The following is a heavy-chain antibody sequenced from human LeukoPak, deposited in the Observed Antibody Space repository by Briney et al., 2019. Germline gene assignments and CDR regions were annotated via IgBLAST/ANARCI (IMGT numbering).Heavy chain of an antibody. CDR1: GLIFRNYA. CDR3: AKDPNGDYVGAFDS. V-gene: IGHV3-23*01. CDR2: ITGGGVGT. Sequence: GGSLRLSCAASGLIFRNYALTWVRQAPGRGLEWVSSITGGGVGTSYADSVKGRFTVYRDNSKNTLYLQMNSLRAGDTAVYYCAKDPNGDYVGAFDSWGQGTLVTVSS. D-gene: IGHD4-17*01. J-gene: IGHJ3*01.